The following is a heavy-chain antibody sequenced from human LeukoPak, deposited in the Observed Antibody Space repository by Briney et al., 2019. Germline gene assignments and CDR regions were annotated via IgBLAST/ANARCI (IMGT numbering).Heavy chain of an antibody. CDR1: GFTFEDYG. Sequence: GGSLRLSCAASGFTFEDYGMSWVRQVPGKGLEWVSYISSSGSTIYYADSVKGRFTISRDNAKNSLYLQMNSLRAEDTAVYYCAELGITMIGGVWGKGTTVTISS. J-gene: IGHJ6*04. CDR3: AELGITMIGGV. CDR2: ISSSGSTI. V-gene: IGHV3-48*03. D-gene: IGHD3-10*02.